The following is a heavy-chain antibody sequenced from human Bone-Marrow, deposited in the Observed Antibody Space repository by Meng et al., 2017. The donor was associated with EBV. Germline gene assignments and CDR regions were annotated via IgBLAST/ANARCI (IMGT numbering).Heavy chain of an antibody. CDR3: ARGDDSSGLDY. J-gene: IGHJ4*02. Sequence: QLQLQVSGLGLVKPSQTLSLTCVVSGGSIASGCYSWSWIRQPPGKGLEWIGYIYHSGSTSYNPSLKSRVTISVDRSKNQFSLKLNSVTAADTAVYYCARGDDSSGLDYWGQGTLVTVSS. CDR2: IYHSGST. D-gene: IGHD3-22*01. CDR1: GGSIASGCYS. V-gene: IGHV4-30-2*01.